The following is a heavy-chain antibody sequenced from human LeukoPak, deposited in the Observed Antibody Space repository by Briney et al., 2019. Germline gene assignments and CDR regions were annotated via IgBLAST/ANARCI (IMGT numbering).Heavy chain of an antibody. Sequence: GGSLRLSCAASGFTFSSYWMSWVRQAPGKGLEWVANIKQDGSEKYYVDSVKGRFTISRDNAKNSLYLQMNSLRAEDTAVYYCVREESTAVVGGKMGFDPWGQGSLVTVSS. J-gene: IGHJ5*02. CDR2: IKQDGSEK. CDR1: GFTFSSYW. CDR3: VREESTAVVGGKMGFDP. D-gene: IGHD6-19*01. V-gene: IGHV3-7*01.